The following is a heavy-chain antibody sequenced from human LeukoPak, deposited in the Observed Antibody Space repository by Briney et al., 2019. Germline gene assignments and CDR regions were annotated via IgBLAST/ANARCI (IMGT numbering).Heavy chain of an antibody. Sequence: SETLSLTCTVSGDFISNFYWSWIRQPPGKGLEWIECIYYTGSTNYNPSLKSRVTISVDTSKKQFSLQLSSVTAADTAVYYCARHKDSSSWSHFDYWGRGALVTVSS. CDR2: IYYTGST. D-gene: IGHD6-13*01. CDR1: GDFISNFY. CDR3: ARHKDSSSWSHFDY. V-gene: IGHV4-59*08. J-gene: IGHJ4*02.